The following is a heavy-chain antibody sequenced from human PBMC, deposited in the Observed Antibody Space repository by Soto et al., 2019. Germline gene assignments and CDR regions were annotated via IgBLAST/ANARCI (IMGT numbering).Heavy chain of an antibody. CDR1: GYSISSGYY. V-gene: IGHV4-38-2*02. J-gene: IGHJ3*02. CDR3: ARDIAAQDAFDI. D-gene: IGHD6-13*01. CDR2: IYHSGST. Sequence: PWETLSLTCAVSGYSISSGYYWGWIRQPPGKGLEWIGSIYHSGSTYYNPSLKSRVTISVDTSKNQFSLKLSSVTAADTAVYYCARDIAAQDAFDIWGQGTMVTVSS.